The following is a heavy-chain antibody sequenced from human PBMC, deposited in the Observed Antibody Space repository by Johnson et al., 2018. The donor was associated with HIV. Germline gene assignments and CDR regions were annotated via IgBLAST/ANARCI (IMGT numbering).Heavy chain of an antibody. J-gene: IGHJ3*02. Sequence: QVQLVESGGGLVKPGGSLRLSCAASGFTFSSYAMHWVRQSPGKGLEWVAVISDDGTNKYYADSVNGRFTISRDNSKNTLYLQMNSLRAEDTGVYSCAKIGAAAGLKDAFDIWGQGTMVTVSS. CDR2: ISDDGTNK. D-gene: IGHD6-13*01. V-gene: IGHV3-30*04. CDR3: AKIGAAAGLKDAFDI. CDR1: GFTFSSYA.